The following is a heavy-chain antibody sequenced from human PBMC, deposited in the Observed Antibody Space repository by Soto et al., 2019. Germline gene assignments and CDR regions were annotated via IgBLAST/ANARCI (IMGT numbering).Heavy chain of an antibody. V-gene: IGHV3-53*04. D-gene: IGHD2-21*02. J-gene: IGHJ4*01. CDR2: IYDGGST. CDR1: GFTVSSSF. CDR3: AKDGRDYSIAY. Sequence: PGGSLRLSCTASGFTVSSSFMSWVRQAPGQGLEWISVIYDGGSTYYADSVRGRFTISTHNSKNTLYLQMTSLRPDDTAVYYCAKDGRDYSIAYWGQGTLVTVS.